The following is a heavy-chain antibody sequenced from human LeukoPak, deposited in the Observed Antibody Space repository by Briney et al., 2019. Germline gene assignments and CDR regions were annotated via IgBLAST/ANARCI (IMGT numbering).Heavy chain of an antibody. Sequence: PGGSLRLSCAASGLTFSDHAMTWVRQAPGKGPECVSSINAGFTDYINSVKGWFTISIDKAKNTLYLQMDSLRAADTAVYYCVGRVKLAFDYWGPGTRVTVSS. J-gene: IGHJ4*02. CDR2: INAGFT. V-gene: IGHV3-20*04. CDR3: VGRVKLAFDY. CDR1: GLTFSDHA. D-gene: IGHD3-10*01.